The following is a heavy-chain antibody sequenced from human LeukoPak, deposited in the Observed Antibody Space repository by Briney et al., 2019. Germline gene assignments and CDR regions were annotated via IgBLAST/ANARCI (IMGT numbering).Heavy chain of an antibody. Sequence: PSETLSLTCTVSGGSIRSTTHYWSWIRQPPGKGLEWIGYIYHSGTTNYNPSLRSRVTISVDTSKNQFSLKLSSVTAADTAVYYCATMKAVRVNDFWSGYPYYWGQGILVTVSS. CDR3: ATMKAVRVNDFWSGYPYY. V-gene: IGHV4-61*01. CDR1: GGSIRSTTHY. J-gene: IGHJ4*02. D-gene: IGHD3-3*01. CDR2: IYHSGTT.